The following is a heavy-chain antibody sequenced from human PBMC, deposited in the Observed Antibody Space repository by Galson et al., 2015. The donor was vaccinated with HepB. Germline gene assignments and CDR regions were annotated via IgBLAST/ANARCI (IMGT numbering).Heavy chain of an antibody. D-gene: IGHD6-19*01. V-gene: IGHV3-53*01. CDR2: IYSGGTT. J-gene: IGHJ4*01. CDR1: EFTVSGNY. CDR3: ASSIVAGTQPLKY. Sequence: LRLSCAASEFTVSGNYMSWVRQAPGRGLEWVSVIYSGGTTHYADSVKGRFAISRDSSKNTVYLQMNSLRVEDTAVYYCASSIVAGTQPLKYWGQGTLVTVSS.